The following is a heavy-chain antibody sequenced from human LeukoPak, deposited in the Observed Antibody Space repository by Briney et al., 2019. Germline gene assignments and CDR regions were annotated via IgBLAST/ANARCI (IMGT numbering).Heavy chain of an antibody. J-gene: IGHJ6*02. CDR3: ARDSNV. Sequence: GGSLRLSCAASEFTFSSYAMHWVRQAPGKGLEWVAFISYHGSNKYYADSVKGRFTISRDNSKNTLYLQMNSLRAEDTAVYYCARDSNVWGQGTTVTVSS. CDR1: EFTFSSYA. CDR2: ISYHGSNK. V-gene: IGHV3-30*03. D-gene: IGHD3-3*02.